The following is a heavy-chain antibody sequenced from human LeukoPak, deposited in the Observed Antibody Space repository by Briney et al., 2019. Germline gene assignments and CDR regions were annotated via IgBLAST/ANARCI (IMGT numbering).Heavy chain of an antibody. D-gene: IGHD6-19*01. CDR2: IYTSGST. CDR1: GGSISSYY. CDR3: ARERYSSGWYGLLDY. Sequence: PSETLSLTCTVSGGSISSYYWSWIRQPAGKGLEWIGRIYTSGSTNYNPSLKSRVTMSVDTSKNQFPLKLSSVTAADTAVYYCARERYSSGWYGLLDYWGQGTLVTVSS. J-gene: IGHJ4*02. V-gene: IGHV4-4*07.